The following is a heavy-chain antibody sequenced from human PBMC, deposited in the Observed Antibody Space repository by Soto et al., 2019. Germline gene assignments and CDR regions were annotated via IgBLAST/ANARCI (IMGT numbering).Heavy chain of an antibody. Sequence: SETLSLTCAVYGGSFSGYYWSWIRQPPGKGLEWIGEINHSGSTNYNPSLKSRVTISVDTSKNQFSLKLSSVTAADTAVYYCARDRSWIAARWPLLGYWGQGTLVTVSS. D-gene: IGHD6-6*01. CDR2: INHSGST. CDR3: ARDRSWIAARWPLLGY. J-gene: IGHJ4*02. V-gene: IGHV4-34*01. CDR1: GGSFSGYY.